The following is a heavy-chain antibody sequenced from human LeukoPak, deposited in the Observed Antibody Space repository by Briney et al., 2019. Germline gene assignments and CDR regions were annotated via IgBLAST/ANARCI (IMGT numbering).Heavy chain of an antibody. D-gene: IGHD4-23*01. CDR3: ARDQDGSTVVQLDY. CDR1: GFTFSSYA. Sequence: PGRSLRLSCAASGFTFSSYAMHWVRQAPGKGLEWVAVISYDGSNKYYADSVKGRFTISRDNSKNTLYLQMNSLRAEDTAVYYCARDQDGSTVVQLDYWGQGTLVTVSS. CDR2: ISYDGSNK. J-gene: IGHJ4*02. V-gene: IGHV3-30*04.